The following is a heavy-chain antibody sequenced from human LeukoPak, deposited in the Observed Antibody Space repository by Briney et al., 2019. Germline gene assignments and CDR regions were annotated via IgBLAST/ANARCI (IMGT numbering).Heavy chain of an antibody. CDR3: ARGLEDYSTTTYPLLKY. CDR2: MNPTSGDT. V-gene: IGHV1-8*01. J-gene: IGHJ4*02. Sequence: ASVKVSCKASGYTFTSYDISWVRQATGQGLEWMGWMNPTSGDTGYARKFQGRVTLTRNPSISTAYMELSSLRSDDTAVYYCARGLEDYSTTTYPLLKYWGQGTLVTVAS. D-gene: IGHD2/OR15-2a*01. CDR1: GYTFTSYD.